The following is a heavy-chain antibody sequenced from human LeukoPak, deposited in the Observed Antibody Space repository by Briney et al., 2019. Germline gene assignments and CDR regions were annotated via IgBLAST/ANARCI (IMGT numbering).Heavy chain of an antibody. J-gene: IGHJ3*02. Sequence: ASVKLSCKASGYTFTSYYMHWVRQAPGQGLEWMGLINPSGDSTFYAQNFQGRVTMTRDTSTSAVYMELSSLRSEDTAVYYCARASNYYGSGSYTLNAFDIWGQGTMVTVSS. CDR1: GYTFTSYY. D-gene: IGHD3-10*01. V-gene: IGHV1-46*01. CDR2: INPSGDST. CDR3: ARASNYYGSGSYTLNAFDI.